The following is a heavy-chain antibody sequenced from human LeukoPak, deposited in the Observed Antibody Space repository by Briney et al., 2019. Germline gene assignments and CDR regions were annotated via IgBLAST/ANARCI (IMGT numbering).Heavy chain of an antibody. CDR1: GYTFTGYY. D-gene: IGHD2-2*01. CDR2: INPNSGGT. J-gene: IGHJ4*02. CDR3: ARVDCSSTSCYADY. Sequence: ASVKVSCKASGYTFTGYYMHWVRQAPGQGLEWMGWINPNSGGTNYAQKFQGRVTMTRDTSISTAYMELSRLRSDDTAVYYCARVDCSSTSCYADYWGQGTLVTVSS. V-gene: IGHV1-2*02.